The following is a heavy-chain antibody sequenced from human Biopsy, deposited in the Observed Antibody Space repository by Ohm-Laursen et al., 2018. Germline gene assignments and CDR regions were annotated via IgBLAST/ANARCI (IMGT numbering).Heavy chain of an antibody. D-gene: IGHD6-19*01. Sequence: PRTLSLTCTVSADFPTSGPENWSWVRESPGQGLEYIGFTYSGGNTNYKPSLKNRITMPVNTSKNQFYLKLYSVTAADTAVYYCARGRRTSGWPYFDNWGQGALVIVS. CDR2: TYSGGNT. V-gene: IGHV4-61*01. CDR3: ARGRRTSGWPYFDN. CDR1: ADFPTSGPEN. J-gene: IGHJ4*02.